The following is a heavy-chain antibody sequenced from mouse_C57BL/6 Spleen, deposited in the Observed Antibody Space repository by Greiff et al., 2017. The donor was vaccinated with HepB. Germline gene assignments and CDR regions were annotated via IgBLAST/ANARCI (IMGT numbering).Heavy chain of an antibody. CDR1: GFTFSDYY. J-gene: IGHJ2*01. CDR2: INYDGSST. CDR3: AREVYYGNYLDY. V-gene: IGHV5-16*01. D-gene: IGHD2-1*01. Sequence: EVQRVESEGGLVQPGSSMKLSCTASGFTFSDYYMAWVRQVPEKGLEWVANINYDGSSTYYLDSLKSRFIISRDNAKNILYLQMSSLKSEDTATYYCAREVYYGNYLDYWGQGTTLTVSS.